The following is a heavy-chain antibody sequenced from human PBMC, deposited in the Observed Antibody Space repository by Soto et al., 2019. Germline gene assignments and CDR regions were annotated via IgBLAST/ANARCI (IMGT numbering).Heavy chain of an antibody. CDR1: GGSISSGGYY. CDR3: ARAGSSGSYYFDY. J-gene: IGHJ4*02. V-gene: IGHV4-31*03. D-gene: IGHD3-10*01. Sequence: SETLSLTCTVSGGSISSGGYYWSWIRQHPGKGLEWIGYIYYSGSTYYNPSLKSRVTISVDTSKNQFSLKLSSVTAADTAVYYCARAGSSGSYYFDYCGQGTLVTFSS. CDR2: IYYSGST.